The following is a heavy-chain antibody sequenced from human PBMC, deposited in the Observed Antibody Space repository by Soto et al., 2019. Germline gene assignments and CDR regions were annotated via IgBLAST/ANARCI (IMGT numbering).Heavy chain of an antibody. CDR2: IYYSGST. V-gene: IGHV4-39*01. J-gene: IGHJ4*02. CDR3: AKRLEGPSGYYSEDY. Sequence: SETLSLTCTVSGGSISSGSYYWGWIRQPPGKGLEWIGSIYYSGSTYYNPSLKSRVTISVDTSKNQFSLKLSSVTAADTAIYYCAKRLEGPSGYYSEDYWGQGTLVTVSS. D-gene: IGHD3-9*01. CDR1: GGSISSGSYY.